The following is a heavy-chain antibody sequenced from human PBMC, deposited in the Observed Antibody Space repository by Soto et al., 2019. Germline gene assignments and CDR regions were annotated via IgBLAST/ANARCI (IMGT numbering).Heavy chain of an antibody. CDR1: GFTFDDYA. CDR3: AKDMVAVAGTVY. CDR2: ISWNSGSI. J-gene: IGHJ4*02. Sequence: PGGSLRLSCAASGFTFDDYAMHWVRQAPGKGLEWVSGISWNSGSIGYADSVKGRFTISRDNAKNSLYLQMNSLRAEDTALYYCAKDMVAVAGTVYWGQGTLVTVSS. V-gene: IGHV3-9*01. D-gene: IGHD6-19*01.